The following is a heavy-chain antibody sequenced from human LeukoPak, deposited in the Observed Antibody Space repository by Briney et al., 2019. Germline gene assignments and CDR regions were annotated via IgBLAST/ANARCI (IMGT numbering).Heavy chain of an antibody. D-gene: IGHD3-10*01. CDR3: ARPQSITMVRGVIITGYYFDY. Sequence: GASLKIPYEGSGSCFTSYWIGWVRPTPGKGQEWIGIIYPGDTDTSYSPSFQGQVTISADKSISTAYPQWSSLKASDTAMYYCARPQSITMVRGVIITGYYFDYWGQGTLVTVSS. J-gene: IGHJ4*02. CDR2: IYPGDTDT. CDR1: GSCFTSYW. V-gene: IGHV5-51*01.